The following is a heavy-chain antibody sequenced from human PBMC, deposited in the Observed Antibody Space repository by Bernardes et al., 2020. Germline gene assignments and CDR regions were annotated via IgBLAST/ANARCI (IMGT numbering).Heavy chain of an antibody. D-gene: IGHD2-2*01. J-gene: IGHJ4*02. CDR2: MNPNSGNT. Sequence: ASVKVSCKASGYTLTSYDINWVRQDTGQGLEWMGWMNPNSGNTGYAQKFQGRVTMTRNTSISTAYMELSSLRSEDTAVYYCASFYCSSTSCQEWGQGTLVTVSS. V-gene: IGHV1-8*01. CDR1: GYTLTSYD. CDR3: ASFYCSSTSCQE.